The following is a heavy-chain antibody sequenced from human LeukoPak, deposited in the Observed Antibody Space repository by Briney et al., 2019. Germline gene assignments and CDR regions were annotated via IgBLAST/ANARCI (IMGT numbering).Heavy chain of an antibody. CDR2: ISGSGGST. D-gene: IGHD6-19*01. CDR1: GFSLSRNG. CDR3: ARSRYSSGWSPFDPLFDY. Sequence: PGGSLRLSCATSGFSLSRNGMHWVRQAPGKGLEWVSAISGSGGSTYYADSVKGRFTISRDNSKNTLYLQMNSLRAEDTAVYYCARSRYSSGWSPFDPLFDYWGQGTLVTVSS. V-gene: IGHV3-23*01. J-gene: IGHJ4*02.